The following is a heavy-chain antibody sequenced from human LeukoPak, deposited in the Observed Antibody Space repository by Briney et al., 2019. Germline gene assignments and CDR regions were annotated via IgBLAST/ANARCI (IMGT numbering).Heavy chain of an antibody. J-gene: IGHJ6*03. D-gene: IGHD2-21*01. CDR1: GFTFRSFA. V-gene: IGHV3-23*01. CDR2: IIGSGRTT. CDR3: AKKEGDTYFSWYMDV. Sequence: PGGSLRLSCAASGFTFRSFAMSWVRQAPGKGLEWVSGIIGSGRTTFYADSVKGRFTISRDNSKNTLYLQMNSLRAEDTAIYYCAKKEGDTYFSWYMDVWGKGTTVTVSS.